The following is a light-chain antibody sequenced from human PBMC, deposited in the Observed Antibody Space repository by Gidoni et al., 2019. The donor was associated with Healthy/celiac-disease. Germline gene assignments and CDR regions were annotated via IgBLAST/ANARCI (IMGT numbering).Light chain of an antibody. V-gene: IGKV1-8*01. J-gene: IGKJ2*01. Sequence: AIRMTQSPSSLSASIGDRVTITCRASQRISSYLTWYQQKPGKAPKLLIYAASTLQSGVPSRFSGSGSGTDFTLTISSLQPEDFATYYCQQNYSNPHTFGPGTKVEIK. CDR1: QRISSY. CDR2: AAS. CDR3: QQNYSNPHT.